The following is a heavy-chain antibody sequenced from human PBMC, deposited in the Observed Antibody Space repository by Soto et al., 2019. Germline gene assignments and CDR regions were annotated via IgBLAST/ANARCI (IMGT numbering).Heavy chain of an antibody. J-gene: IGHJ3*02. CDR3: AGGGGVGVAGSAAFDM. CDR1: GYPVTAYY. Sequence: QLHLVQSGAVVKKPGASVTVSCSASGYPVTAYYMHWVRQAPGRGLEWMGGINPATGAAKYTQTFQGRVTMTRGTSKSTGFMELGGLTSEDPAVFYWAGGGGVGVAGSAAFDMWGQGTLVTVSS. V-gene: IGHV1-2*02. CDR2: INPATGAA. D-gene: IGHD3-3*01.